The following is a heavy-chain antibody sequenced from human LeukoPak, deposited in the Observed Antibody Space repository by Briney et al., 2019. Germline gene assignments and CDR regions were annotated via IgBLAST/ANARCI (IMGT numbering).Heavy chain of an antibody. Sequence: ASVKVSCKASGYSFTNYAMNWVRQAPGQGLEWMGWISAYNGNTNYAQKFQGRVTMTTDTSTSTAYMELRSLRSDDTAVYYCARESLTWLQSRTSWFDPWGQGTLVTVSS. CDR3: ARESLTWLQSRTSWFDP. D-gene: IGHD5-24*01. CDR1: GYSFTNYA. CDR2: ISAYNGNT. J-gene: IGHJ5*02. V-gene: IGHV1-18*01.